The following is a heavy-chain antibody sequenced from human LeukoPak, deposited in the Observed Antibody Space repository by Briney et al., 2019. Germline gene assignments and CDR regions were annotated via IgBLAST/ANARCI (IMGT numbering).Heavy chain of an antibody. CDR3: ARRRPTAGATIFDY. V-gene: IGHV4-4*09. D-gene: IGHD1-26*01. Sequence: SETLSLTCTVSGDSISSYYWNWIRQPPGQGLEWIGYIRTSGSTNYNPSLKSRVTMSVDTSQTQFSLKLGSVTAADTAIYYCARRRPTAGATIFDYWGQGTLVTVSS. CDR1: GDSISSYY. J-gene: IGHJ4*02. CDR2: IRTSGST.